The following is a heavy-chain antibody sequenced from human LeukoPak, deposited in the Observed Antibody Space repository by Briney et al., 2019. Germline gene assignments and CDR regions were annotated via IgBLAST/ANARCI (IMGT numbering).Heavy chain of an antibody. CDR1: GFTFSSYG. V-gene: IGHV3-33*01. Sequence: GGSLRLSCAASGFTFSSYGMHWVRQAPGKGLEWVAVIWYDGSNKYYADSVKGRFTISRDNSKNTLYLQMNSLRAEDTAVYYCARDRGSGWYNPHYYYYGMDVWGQGTMVTVSS. CDR3: ARDRGSGWYNPHYYYYGMDV. J-gene: IGHJ6*02. D-gene: IGHD6-19*01. CDR2: IWYDGSNK.